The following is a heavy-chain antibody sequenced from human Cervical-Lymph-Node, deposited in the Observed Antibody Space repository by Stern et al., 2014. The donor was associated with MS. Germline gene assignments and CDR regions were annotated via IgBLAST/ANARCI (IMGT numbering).Heavy chain of an antibody. CDR1: GFTFSNYG. V-gene: IGHV3-33*01. CDR2: IWYDGNKK. J-gene: IGHJ4*02. Sequence: VQLVQSGGGVVQPGRSLRLSCAASGFTFSNYGMHWVRQAPGKGLEWLAVIWYDGNKKYYADSVKGRFTISRDNSKNTLFLQMSSLTAEDTALYYCARGNWNYGGMGYWGQGTLVTVSS. D-gene: IGHD1-7*01. CDR3: ARGNWNYGGMGY.